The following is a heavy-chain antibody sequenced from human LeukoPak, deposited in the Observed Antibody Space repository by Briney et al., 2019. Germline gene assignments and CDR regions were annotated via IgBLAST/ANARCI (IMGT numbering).Heavy chain of an antibody. CDR2: ISWNSGSI. D-gene: IGHD4-17*01. J-gene: IGHJ4*02. CDR1: GFTFDDYA. Sequence: AGGSLRLSCAASGFTFDDYAMHWVRQAPGKGLEWVSGISWNSGSIGYADSVKGRFTISRDNAKNSLYLQMNSLRAEDTAVYYCGRDLPTVTSIDYWGQGTLVTVSS. V-gene: IGHV3-9*01. CDR3: GRDLPTVTSIDY.